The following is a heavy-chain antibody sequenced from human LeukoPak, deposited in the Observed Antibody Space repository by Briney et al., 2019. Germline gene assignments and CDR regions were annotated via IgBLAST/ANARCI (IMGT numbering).Heavy chain of an antibody. D-gene: IGHD3-10*01. CDR2: ISANNGGT. V-gene: IGHV1-18*01. Sequence: ASVKVSCKASGYTFTGYGISWVRQAPGQGLEWMGWISANNGGTNYAQKLQGRVTMTTDTSTNTAYMELRSLTSDDTAVYYCARDRFGEVSEFDPWGQGTLVTVSS. CDR3: ARDRFGEVSEFDP. J-gene: IGHJ5*02. CDR1: GYTFTGYG.